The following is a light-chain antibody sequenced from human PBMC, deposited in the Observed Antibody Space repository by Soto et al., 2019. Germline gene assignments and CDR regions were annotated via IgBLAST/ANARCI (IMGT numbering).Light chain of an antibody. Sequence: DIQITQSPSSLSASVGDRVTITCRASQSISSYLNWYQQKPGKAPKLLIYAASSLQSGVPSRFSGSGSGTDFTPTISSLQPEDFATYYCQQSYSTPLTFGGGTKVDIK. CDR2: AAS. J-gene: IGKJ4*01. V-gene: IGKV1-39*01. CDR1: QSISSY. CDR3: QQSYSTPLT.